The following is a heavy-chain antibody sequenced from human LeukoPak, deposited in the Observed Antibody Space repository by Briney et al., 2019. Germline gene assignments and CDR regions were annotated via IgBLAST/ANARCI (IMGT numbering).Heavy chain of an antibody. D-gene: IGHD3-3*01. CDR3: ARVNQNHYDSDYFDY. CDR2: INPSGSYT. V-gene: IGHV1-46*01. J-gene: IGHJ4*02. CDR1: GFTFTSYY. Sequence: GASVKVSCKASGFTFTSYYMHWVRQAPGQGLEWMGIINPSGSYTSYAQKFQGRVTMTRDTSTSTAYMELRSLRSDDTAVYYCARVNQNHYDSDYFDYWGQGTLVTVSS.